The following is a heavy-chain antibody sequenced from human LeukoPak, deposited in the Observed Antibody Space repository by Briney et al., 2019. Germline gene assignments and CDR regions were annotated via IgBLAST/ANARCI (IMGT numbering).Heavy chain of an antibody. CDR2: ISSSSSYI. CDR1: GFTFSSYS. V-gene: IGHV3-21*01. Sequence: GGSLSLSCAASGFTFSSYSMNWVRQAPGKGLEWVSSISSSSSYIYYADSVKGRFTISRDNAKNSLYLQMNSLRAEDTAVYYCARAPCSGGSCSLVHFDYWGQGTLVTVSS. J-gene: IGHJ4*02. CDR3: ARAPCSGGSCSLVHFDY. D-gene: IGHD2-15*01.